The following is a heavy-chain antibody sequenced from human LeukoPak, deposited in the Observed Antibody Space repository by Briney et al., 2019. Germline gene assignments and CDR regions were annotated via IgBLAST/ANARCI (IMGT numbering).Heavy chain of an antibody. J-gene: IGHJ4*02. CDR3: AGSGYTSSWYPPFDY. Sequence: SETLSLTCTVSGGSISSYYWSWIRQPPGKGLEWIGYIYYSGSTNYNPSLKSRVTISVDTSKNQFSLRLNSVTAADTAVYYCAGSGYTSSWYPPFDYWGQGTLVTVSS. CDR2: IYYSGST. D-gene: IGHD6-13*01. V-gene: IGHV4-59*01. CDR1: GGSISSYY.